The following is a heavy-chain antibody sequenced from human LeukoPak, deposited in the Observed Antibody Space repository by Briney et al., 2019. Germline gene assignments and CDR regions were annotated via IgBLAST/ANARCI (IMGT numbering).Heavy chain of an antibody. CDR3: ARELRQSAGGAFDI. CDR2: INPNSGGT. CDR1: GYAFTGYY. Sequence: ASVKVSCKASGYAFTGYYMHWVRQAPGQGLEWMGWINPNSGGTNYAQKFQGRVTMTRDTSISTAYMELRSLRSDDTAVYYCARELRQSAGGAFDIWGQGTMVTVSS. J-gene: IGHJ3*02. V-gene: IGHV1-2*02. D-gene: IGHD5-12*01.